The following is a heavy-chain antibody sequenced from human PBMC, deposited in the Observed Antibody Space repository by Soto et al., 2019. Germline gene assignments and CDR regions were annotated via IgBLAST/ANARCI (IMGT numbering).Heavy chain of an antibody. J-gene: IGHJ5*02. CDR2: MNPNSGNT. V-gene: IGHV1-8*01. CDR1: GYTFTSYD. CDR3: ARGITIFGVVDP. D-gene: IGHD3-3*01. Sequence: QVQLVQSGAEVKKPGASVKVSCKASGYTFTSYDINWVRQATGQGLEWMGWMNPNSGNTGYAQKFQGRVTMTRHTSISTAYMELSSLRSEDTAVYSCARGITIFGVVDPGGQGTLVTVSS.